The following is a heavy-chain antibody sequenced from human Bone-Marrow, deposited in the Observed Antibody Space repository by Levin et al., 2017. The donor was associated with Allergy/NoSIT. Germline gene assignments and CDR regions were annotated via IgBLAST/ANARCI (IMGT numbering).Heavy chain of an antibody. CDR1: GDSVSSGDYS. D-gene: IGHD5-24*01. CDR3: ARTIRWLNPGHFDY. Sequence: PSETLSLTCTVSGDSVSSGDYSWSWIRQPPGKGLEWIGYIYHSGGTYFNPSLKSRVTMSVDRSKEKFSLNLSSVTAADTAVYYCARTIRWLNPGHFDYWGQGTLVTVSS. V-gene: IGHV4-30-2*01. J-gene: IGHJ4*02. CDR2: IYHSGGT.